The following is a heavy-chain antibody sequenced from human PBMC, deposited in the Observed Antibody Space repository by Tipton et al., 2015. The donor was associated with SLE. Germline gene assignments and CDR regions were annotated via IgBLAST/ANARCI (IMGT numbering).Heavy chain of an antibody. D-gene: IGHD3-3*01. J-gene: IGHJ4*02. CDR3: ARWEDYDSSLDY. CDR1: GGSISGYY. Sequence: TLSLTCTVSGGSISGYYWSWIRQPAGKGLEWIGRVYSSGSTIYNPSIKSRITLSLDTSKNQFSLKLSSVTAADTAVYYCARWEDYDSSLDYWGQGTLVTVSS. CDR2: VYSSGST. V-gene: IGHV4-4*07.